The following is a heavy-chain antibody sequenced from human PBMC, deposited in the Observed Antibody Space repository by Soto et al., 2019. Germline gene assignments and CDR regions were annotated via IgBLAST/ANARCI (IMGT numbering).Heavy chain of an antibody. CDR1: GFTFSDHY. D-gene: IGHD2-2*01. CDR3: ARSRSYDAFDI. J-gene: IGHJ3*02. CDR2: IRNRANGHST. V-gene: IGHV3-72*01. Sequence: PGGSLRLSCAASGFTFSDHYMDWVRQAPGKGLEWIGRIRNRANGHSTEYAASVKGRVAISRDDSQNSLYLQMNSLKTEDTAVYYCARSRSYDAFDIWGQGTVVTVSS.